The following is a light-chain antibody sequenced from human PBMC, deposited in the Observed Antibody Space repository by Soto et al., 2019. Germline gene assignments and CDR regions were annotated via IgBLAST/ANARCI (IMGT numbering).Light chain of an antibody. CDR2: DAS. CDR1: QSVSTSY. CDR3: QQRSAWPPIT. J-gene: IGKJ5*01. Sequence: LAHSPCALSSSPGERVILSCRASQSVSTSYIAWYQQKPGQAPRLLIYDASNRATGIPARFSGSGSGTDFTLTISTLEPEDFAVYYCQQRSAWPPITFAQGTRLEIK. V-gene: IGKV3-11*01.